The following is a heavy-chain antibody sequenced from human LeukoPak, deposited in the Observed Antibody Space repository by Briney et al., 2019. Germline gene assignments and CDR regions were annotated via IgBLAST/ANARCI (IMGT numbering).Heavy chain of an antibody. J-gene: IGHJ4*02. V-gene: IGHV3-7*01. CDR2: IKEDGTEK. D-gene: IGHD3-10*01. CDR1: GFTFSSYW. Sequence: GGSLRLSCAASGFTFSSYWMSWIRQAPGKGLEWVANIKEDGTEKYYVDSVKGRFTISRDNAKISLYLQMNSLRAEDTAVYYCARLLAYGSGAEAFDYWGQGALVTVSP. CDR3: ARLLAYGSGAEAFDY.